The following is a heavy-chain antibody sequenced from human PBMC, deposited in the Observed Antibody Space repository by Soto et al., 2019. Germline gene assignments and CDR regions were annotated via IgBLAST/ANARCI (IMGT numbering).Heavy chain of an antibody. Sequence: QVQLVQSGAEVKKPGASVRVSCRASGYTFPTYGIAWVRQAPGQGLEWMGWISAYNGLTHYAQKFRGRATVTAETSTSTVYMELRSRTSDDTAVYYCAREFEGQSSSWPFDYWGQGTLVTVSS. CDR1: GYTFPTYG. CDR3: AREFEGQSSSWPFDY. CDR2: ISAYNGLT. J-gene: IGHJ4*02. D-gene: IGHD6-13*01. V-gene: IGHV1-18*01.